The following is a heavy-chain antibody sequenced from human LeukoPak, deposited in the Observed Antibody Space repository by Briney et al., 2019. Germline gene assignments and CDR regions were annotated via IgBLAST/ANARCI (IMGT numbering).Heavy chain of an antibody. CDR1: GFPFSTYS. Sequence: PGGSLRLSCAAPGFPFSTYSMNWVRQAPGKGLEWVGRIKSKTDGGTTDYAAPVKGRFTISRDDSKNTLYLQMNSLKTEDTAVYYCTCYDDSSGYFDYWGQGTLVTVSS. CDR2: IKSKTDGGTT. D-gene: IGHD3-22*01. CDR3: TCYDDSSGYFDY. J-gene: IGHJ4*02. V-gene: IGHV3-15*01.